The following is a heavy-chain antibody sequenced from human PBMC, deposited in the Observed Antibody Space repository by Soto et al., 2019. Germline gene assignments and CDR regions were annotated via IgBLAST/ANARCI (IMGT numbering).Heavy chain of an antibody. D-gene: IGHD6-19*01. J-gene: IGHJ4*02. CDR1: NDNIRSYY. CDR2: TDYSGNT. CDR3: ARAVGDPLYDLDY. V-gene: IGHV4-59*08. Sequence: SEILCLTCTVSNDNIRSYYGIRIRPNPGKGLEWIGYTDYSGNTNYNPSLKSRVTISGDTSKNQFSLRLSSVTAADTALYYCARAVGDPLYDLDYWGKGTLVTVSS.